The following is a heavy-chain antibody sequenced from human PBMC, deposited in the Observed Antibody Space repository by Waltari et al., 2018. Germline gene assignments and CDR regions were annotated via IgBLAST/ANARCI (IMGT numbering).Heavy chain of an antibody. Sequence: EVHLVESGGGLIQPGGSLRLSCAASGFTVISNYMTWVRQAPGKGLEWFSVIYIAGSTYDEDSVKGRFTISRDNSNNTVYLQMNSLRAEDTAVYYCAKGSATDYWGQGTLVTVSS. CDR2: IYIAGST. CDR3: AKGSATDY. J-gene: IGHJ4*02. D-gene: IGHD1-26*01. V-gene: IGHV3-66*03. CDR1: GFTVISNY.